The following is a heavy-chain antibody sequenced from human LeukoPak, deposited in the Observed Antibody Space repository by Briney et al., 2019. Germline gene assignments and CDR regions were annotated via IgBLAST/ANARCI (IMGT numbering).Heavy chain of an antibody. J-gene: IGHJ4*02. V-gene: IGHV4-39*01. Sequence: SETLSLTCTVSGDSISSSSYYWGWIRQPPGTGLEWIGSIYYSGSTYYNPSLKSRVTISVDTSKNQFYLKLSSVTAADTAVYYRARGYGDWNYLGRFDYWGQGTLVTDSS. CDR3: ARGYGDWNYLGRFDY. D-gene: IGHD1-7*01. CDR2: IYYSGST. CDR1: GDSISSSSYY.